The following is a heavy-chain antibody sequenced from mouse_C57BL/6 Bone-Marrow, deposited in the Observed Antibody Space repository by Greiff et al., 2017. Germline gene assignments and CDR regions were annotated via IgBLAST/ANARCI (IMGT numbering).Heavy chain of an antibody. J-gene: IGHJ3*01. Sequence: VQLQESGAELARPGASVKLSCKASGYTFTSYGISWVKQRTGQGLEWIGEIYPRSGNTYYNEKFKGKATLTAVKSSSTAYMELRSLTSEDSAVYFCARFPVYYYGSAGFAYWGQGTLVTVSA. D-gene: IGHD1-1*01. CDR3: ARFPVYYYGSAGFAY. CDR2: IYPRSGNT. CDR1: GYTFTSYG. V-gene: IGHV1-81*01.